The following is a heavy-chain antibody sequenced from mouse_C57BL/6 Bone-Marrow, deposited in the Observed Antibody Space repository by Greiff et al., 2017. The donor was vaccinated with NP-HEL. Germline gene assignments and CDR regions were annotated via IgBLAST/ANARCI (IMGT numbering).Heavy chain of an antibody. CDR3: AAAYYSNYDYAMDY. D-gene: IGHD2-5*01. J-gene: IGHJ4*01. Sequence: EVKLQESGAELVKPGASVKLSCTASGFNIKDYYMHWVKQRTEQGLEWIGRIDPEDGETKYAPKFQGKATITADTSSNTAYLQLSSLTTEDTAVYYCAAAYYSNYDYAMDYWGQGTSVTVSS. CDR1: GFNIKDYY. V-gene: IGHV14-2*01. CDR2: IDPEDGET.